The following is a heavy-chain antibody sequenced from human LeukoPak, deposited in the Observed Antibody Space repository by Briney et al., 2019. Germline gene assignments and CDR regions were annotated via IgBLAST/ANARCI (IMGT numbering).Heavy chain of an antibody. CDR1: GGSISSYC. J-gene: IGHJ4*02. CDR3: ARSATALATIDY. Sequence: SETLSLTCTVSGGSISSYCWSWIRQSPGKGLEWIGYIYYSGSTNYNPSPKSRVTISVDTSKNQVSLKVSSVTAADTAVYYCARSATALATIDYWGQGTLVTVSS. V-gene: IGHV4-59*01. D-gene: IGHD5-24*01. CDR2: IYYSGST.